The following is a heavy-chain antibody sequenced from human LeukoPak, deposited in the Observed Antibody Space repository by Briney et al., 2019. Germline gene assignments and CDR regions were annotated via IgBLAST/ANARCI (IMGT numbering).Heavy chain of an antibody. CDR1: GFTFNTYT. CDR3: ATNRDDYDLYYFDS. V-gene: IGHV3-48*01. Sequence: GGSLRLSCAASGFTFNTYTMNWVRQAPGKGLEWISYISSSSSPTYYADSVKGRFTISRDNSKNTVFLQLNSLRAEDTAVYYCATNRDDYDLYYFDSWGQGTLVTVSS. CDR2: ISSSSSPT. J-gene: IGHJ4*02. D-gene: IGHD5-24*01.